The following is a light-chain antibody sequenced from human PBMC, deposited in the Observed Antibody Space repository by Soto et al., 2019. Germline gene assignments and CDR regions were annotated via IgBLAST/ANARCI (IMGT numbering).Light chain of an antibody. CDR2: TAS. V-gene: IGKV1-27*01. CDR3: QKYTNVPA. J-gene: IGKJ4*01. Sequence: DIQMTQSPSSLSASVGDRVTITCRASQGISNYLAWYQQIPGKVPKLLISTASTLQSGVPSRFSGSGSGTDFTLTISSLQPEDVATYICQKYTNVPAFGGGTKVEIK. CDR1: QGISNY.